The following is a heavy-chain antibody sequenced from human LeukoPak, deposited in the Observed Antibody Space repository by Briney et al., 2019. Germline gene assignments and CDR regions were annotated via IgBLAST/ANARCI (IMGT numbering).Heavy chain of an antibody. Sequence: PGGSLRLSCAASGFTFSSYGMHWVRQAPGKGLEWVSYISGSGSTMYYADSVKGRFTISRDNAKNSLYLQINTLRAEDTAIYYCARQFDYWGPGTLVTVSS. V-gene: IGHV3-48*01. CDR3: ARQFDY. CDR2: ISGSGSTM. J-gene: IGHJ4*02. CDR1: GFTFSSYG.